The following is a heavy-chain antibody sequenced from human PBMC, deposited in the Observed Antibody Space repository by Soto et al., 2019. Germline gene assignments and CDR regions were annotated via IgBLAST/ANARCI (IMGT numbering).Heavy chain of an antibody. J-gene: IGHJ6*02. V-gene: IGHV1-69*01. CDR3: AAGRDGYNYDYYYGMDV. D-gene: IGHD5-12*01. Sequence: QVPLVQSGAEVKKPGSSVKVSCKASGGTFSSYAISWVRQAPGQGLEWMGGIIPIFGTANYAQKFQGRVTITADESTSTAYMELSSLRSEDTAVYYCAAGRDGYNYDYYYGMDVWGQGTTVTVSS. CDR1: GGTFSSYA. CDR2: IIPIFGTA.